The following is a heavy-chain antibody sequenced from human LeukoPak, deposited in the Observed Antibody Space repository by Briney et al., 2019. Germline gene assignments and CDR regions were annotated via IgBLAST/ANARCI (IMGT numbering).Heavy chain of an antibody. Sequence: KVSCKVSGYTLTELSMHWVRQMPGKGLEWMGIIYPGDSDTRYSPSFQGQVTISADKSISTAYLQWSSLKASDTAMYYCARQGQTWSHTTIYYFDYWGQGTLVTVSS. CDR2: IYPGDSDT. CDR1: GYTLTELS. D-gene: IGHD1-14*01. V-gene: IGHV5-51*01. J-gene: IGHJ4*02. CDR3: ARQGQTWSHTTIYYFDY.